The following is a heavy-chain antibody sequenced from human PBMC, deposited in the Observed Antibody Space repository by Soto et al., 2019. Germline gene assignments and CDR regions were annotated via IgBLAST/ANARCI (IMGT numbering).Heavy chain of an antibody. V-gene: IGHV3-23*01. CDR2: ISGSGDST. Sequence: GGSLRLSCTASGFIVSDTYANWVRQATGKGLEWVSGISGSGDSTYYADSVKGRFTISRDNSKNTLYLQMNSLRAEDTALYFCAKDLDDFWSGPFDLWGQGTLVTVSS. J-gene: IGHJ5*02. D-gene: IGHD3-3*01. CDR1: GFIVSDTY. CDR3: AKDLDDFWSGPFDL.